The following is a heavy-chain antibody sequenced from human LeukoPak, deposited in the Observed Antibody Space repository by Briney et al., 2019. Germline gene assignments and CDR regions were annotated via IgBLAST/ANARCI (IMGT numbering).Heavy chain of an antibody. Sequence: GGSLRLSCAASGFTFDDYAMHWVRQAPGKGLEWVSGISWNSGSIGYADSVKGRFTISRDNAKNPLYLQMNSLRAEDMALYYCAKAKDYYDTYYFDYWGRGTLVTVSS. CDR3: AKAKDYYDTYYFDY. CDR1: GFTFDDYA. J-gene: IGHJ4*02. V-gene: IGHV3-9*03. D-gene: IGHD3-22*01. CDR2: ISWNSGSI.